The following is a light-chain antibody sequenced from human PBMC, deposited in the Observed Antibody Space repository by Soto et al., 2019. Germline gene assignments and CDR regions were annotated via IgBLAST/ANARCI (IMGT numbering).Light chain of an antibody. CDR3: QHYTNWPLT. Sequence: EIVMTQSPATLSVSPGERATLSCRASHSVSTRLAWYQQKPGQAPRLLIYDASTRATGLPARFSGSGSGTDFTRTISSLQSEDFAVYYCQHYTNWPLTFGGGTKVEIK. CDR2: DAS. J-gene: IGKJ4*01. V-gene: IGKV3-15*01. CDR1: HSVSTR.